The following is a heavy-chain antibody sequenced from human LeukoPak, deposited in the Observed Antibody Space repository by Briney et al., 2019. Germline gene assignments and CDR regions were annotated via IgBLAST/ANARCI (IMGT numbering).Heavy chain of an antibody. Sequence: SETLSLTCAVSGGSISSTNYYWGWIRQPPGRGLEWIGHMYYSGNSFYNPSLRSRVTISVDTSKNQFSLKLSSVTAADTAVYYCARLRRNYSDSWGQGSLVSVSS. J-gene: IGHJ4*02. V-gene: IGHV4-39*01. CDR1: GGSISSTNYY. CDR2: MYYSGNS. CDR3: ARLRRNYSDS.